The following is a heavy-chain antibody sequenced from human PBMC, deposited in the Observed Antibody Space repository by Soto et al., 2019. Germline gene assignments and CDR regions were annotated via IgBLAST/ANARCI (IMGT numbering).Heavy chain of an antibody. V-gene: IGHV4-4*07. CDR3: AREPLGIAAAGTHYYYYGMDV. J-gene: IGHJ6*02. D-gene: IGHD6-13*01. Sequence: SETLSLTCTVSGGSISSYYWSWIRQPAGKGLEWIGRIYTSGSTNYNPSLKSRVTMSVDTSKNQFSLKLSSVTAADTAVYYCAREPLGIAAAGTHYYYYGMDVWGQGTTVT. CDR2: IYTSGST. CDR1: GGSISSYY.